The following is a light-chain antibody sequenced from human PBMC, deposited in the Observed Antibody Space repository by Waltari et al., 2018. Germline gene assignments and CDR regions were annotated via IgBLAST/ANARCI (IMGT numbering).Light chain of an antibody. Sequence: EIVLTQSPAILSLSPGERASLSCRASQSVTNYLACYQQKPGQAPRLLIYDTSNRATGIPARFSGSGFGTDFTLTISSLEPEDFAVYYCQQRRDWPLTFGGGTKVEIK. J-gene: IGKJ4*01. CDR3: QQRRDWPLT. CDR2: DTS. V-gene: IGKV3-11*01. CDR1: QSVTNY.